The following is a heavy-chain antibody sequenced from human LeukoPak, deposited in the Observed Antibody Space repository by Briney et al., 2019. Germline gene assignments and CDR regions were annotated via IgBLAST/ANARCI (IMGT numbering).Heavy chain of an antibody. D-gene: IGHD2-2*01. CDR1: GFTFSSYS. V-gene: IGHV3-53*01. Sequence: PGGSLRLSCAASGFTFSSYSMSWVRQAPGKGLEWVSVIYSGGSTYYADSVKGRFTISRDTSKNTLYLQMNSLRAEDTAVYYCARESPVGCTSTSCYIDYWGQGTLVTVSS. CDR2: IYSGGST. CDR3: ARESPVGCTSTSCYIDY. J-gene: IGHJ4*02.